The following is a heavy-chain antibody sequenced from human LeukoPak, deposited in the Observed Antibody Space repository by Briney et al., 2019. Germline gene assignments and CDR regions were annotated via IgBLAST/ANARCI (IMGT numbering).Heavy chain of an antibody. D-gene: IGHD4-17*01. CDR3: ASTTTPSTVTKGVGAFDI. Sequence: SQTLSLTCTVSGGSISSGGYYWSWIRQHPGKGLEWIGYIYYSGSTYYNPSLKSRVTISVVTSKNQFSLKLSSVTAADTAVYYCASTTTPSTVTKGVGAFDIWGQGTMVTVSS. CDR2: IYYSGST. V-gene: IGHV4-31*03. CDR1: GGSISSGGYY. J-gene: IGHJ3*02.